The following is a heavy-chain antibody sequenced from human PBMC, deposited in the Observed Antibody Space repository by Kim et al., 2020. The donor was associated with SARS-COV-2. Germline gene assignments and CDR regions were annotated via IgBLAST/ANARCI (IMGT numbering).Heavy chain of an antibody. CDR1: GGSFSGYY. D-gene: IGHD6-19*01. CDR2: INHSGST. Sequence: SETLSLTCAVYGGSFSGYYWSWIRQPPGKGLEWIGEINHSGSTDYNPSLKSRVTISVDTSKNQFSLKLSSATAADTAVYYCARAPPLYRSGAFGWFDPWG. CDR3: ARAPPLYRSGAFGWFDP. J-gene: IGHJ5*02. V-gene: IGHV4-34*01.